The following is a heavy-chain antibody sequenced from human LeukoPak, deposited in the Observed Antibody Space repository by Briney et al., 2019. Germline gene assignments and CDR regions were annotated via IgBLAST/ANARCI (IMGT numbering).Heavy chain of an antibody. CDR2: IFTSGST. Sequence: SETLSLTCTVSGDSISSSTHYWSWIRQPAGKGLEWIGRIFTSGSTNYNPSLKSRVTISIDTSKNQFSLMLSPVTAADTAVYYCARGELFWGPGTLVTVSS. CDR1: GDSISSSTHY. V-gene: IGHV4-61*02. J-gene: IGHJ4*02. CDR3: ARGELF. D-gene: IGHD1-26*01.